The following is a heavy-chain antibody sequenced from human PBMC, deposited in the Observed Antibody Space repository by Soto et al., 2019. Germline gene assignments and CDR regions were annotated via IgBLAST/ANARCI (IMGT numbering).Heavy chain of an antibody. J-gene: IGHJ6*02. D-gene: IGHD2-2*01. V-gene: IGHV1-18*01. CDR3: ARDRERYCSGSTCYARSGYYYFAMDV. CDR2: ISAYNGNT. CDR1: GYTFPTYG. Sequence: GASVNVSCKACGYTFPTYGFSWVRQAPGQGREWMGWISAYNGNTNYVEKLQGRVTMTTDTSTSTAYMELRSLRSDDTAVYYCARDRERYCSGSTCYARSGYYYFAMDVWGQGTAVTVSS.